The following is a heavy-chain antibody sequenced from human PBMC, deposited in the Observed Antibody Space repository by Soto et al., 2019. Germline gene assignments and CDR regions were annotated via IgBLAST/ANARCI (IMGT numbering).Heavy chain of an antibody. V-gene: IGHV3-30*18. CDR1: GFTFSSYG. D-gene: IGHD3-10*01. CDR2: ISYDGSNK. CDR3: AKDRGGKGPFIDY. J-gene: IGHJ4*02. Sequence: QVQLVESGGGVVQPGRSQRLSCAASGFTFSSYGMHWVRQAPGKGLEWVAVISYDGSNKYYADSVKGRFTISRDNSKNTLYLQMNSLRAEDTAVYYCAKDRGGKGPFIDYWGQGTLVTVSS.